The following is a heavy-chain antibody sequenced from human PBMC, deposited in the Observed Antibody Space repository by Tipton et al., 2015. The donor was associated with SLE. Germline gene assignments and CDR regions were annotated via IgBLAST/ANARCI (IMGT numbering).Heavy chain of an antibody. D-gene: IGHD2-15*01. CDR2: VSYSGTT. J-gene: IGHJ4*02. Sequence: TLSLTCTVSGGSISGFYWSWIRQPDGKGLEWIGYVSYSGTTSYKPSLESRVTISVDRAKNQFSLKLRSVTAADTAVYYCAGGWQDYCSGGTCYALDYWGQGKLVTVSS. CDR1: GGSISGFY. CDR3: AGGWQDYCSGGTCYALDY. V-gene: IGHV4-59*01.